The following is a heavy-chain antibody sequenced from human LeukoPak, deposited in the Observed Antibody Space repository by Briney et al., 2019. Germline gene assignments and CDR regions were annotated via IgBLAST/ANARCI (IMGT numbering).Heavy chain of an antibody. CDR2: IYHSGST. Sequence: SETLSLTCTVSGYSISSGYYWGWIRQPPGKGLEWIGSIYHSGSTYYNPSLKSRVTISVDTSKNQFSLKLSSVTAADTAVYYCARGKYSGYAFDYWGQGTLVTVSS. CDR3: ARGKYSGYAFDY. D-gene: IGHD5-12*01. V-gene: IGHV4-38-2*02. J-gene: IGHJ4*02. CDR1: GYSISSGYY.